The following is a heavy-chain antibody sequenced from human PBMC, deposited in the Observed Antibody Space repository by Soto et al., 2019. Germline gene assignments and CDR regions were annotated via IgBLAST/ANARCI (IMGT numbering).Heavy chain of an antibody. J-gene: IGHJ4*02. CDR2: MNPNSGNT. V-gene: IGHV1-8*01. CDR3: ARIKDPAAGQDFGY. Sequence: ASVKVSCKASGYTFTSYDINWVRQATGQGLEWMGWMNPNSGNTGYAQKFQGRVTMTRNTSISTAYMELSSLRSEDTAVYFCARIKDPAAGQDFGYWGQGTLVTVSS. CDR1: GYTFTSYD. D-gene: IGHD6-13*01.